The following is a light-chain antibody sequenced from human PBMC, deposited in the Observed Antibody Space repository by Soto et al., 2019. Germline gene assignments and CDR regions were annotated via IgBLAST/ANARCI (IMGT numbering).Light chain of an antibody. CDR2: VVN. Sequence: QSALTQPASVSESPGQSITISCTGTSSDVGGFNFVSWYQQHPGKAPKLMIYVVNNRPSGVSDRFSGSKSGNTASLTISGLQAEDEADYYCCSYTSSNTLVVFGGGTKLTVL. V-gene: IGLV2-14*01. CDR3: CSYTSSNTLVV. J-gene: IGLJ3*02. CDR1: SSDVGGFNF.